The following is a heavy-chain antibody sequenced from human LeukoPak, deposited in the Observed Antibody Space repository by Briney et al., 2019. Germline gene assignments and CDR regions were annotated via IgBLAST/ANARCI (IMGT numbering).Heavy chain of an antibody. CDR1: GFIFSSHE. V-gene: IGHV3-48*03. J-gene: IGHJ4*02. Sequence: GGSLRLSCEASGFIFSSHEMNWVRQSPGKGLEWLSYISGDGTAIYYEDSVKGRFTISRDNAKKSLSLQMNSLRVEDTAVYYCVRRESSGFFYYFDHWGQGVLVTVSS. CDR2: ISGDGTAI. CDR3: VRRESSGFFYYFDH. D-gene: IGHD3-22*01.